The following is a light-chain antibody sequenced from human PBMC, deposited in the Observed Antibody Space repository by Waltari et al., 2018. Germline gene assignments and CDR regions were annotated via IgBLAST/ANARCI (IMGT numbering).Light chain of an antibody. J-gene: IGLJ3*02. V-gene: IGLV1-44*01. Sequence: QSVLIHPPSASGTPGQRVTIPCSGGTAHIGSNTVNWYQQIPGGAPKLLIYTDTPRPSGVPDRFLGSKSGTSASLAISGLQSGGEGDYHCSAWDGSLDCLVVGGGTRLTVL. CDR3: SAWDGSLDCLV. CDR1: TAHIGSNT. CDR2: TDT.